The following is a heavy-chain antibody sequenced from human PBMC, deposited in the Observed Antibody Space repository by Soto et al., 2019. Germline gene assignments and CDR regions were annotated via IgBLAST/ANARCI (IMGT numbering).Heavy chain of an antibody. CDR1: GYSFTNND. J-gene: IGHJ5*02. CDR3: ARMETFGSLNWLDP. CDR2: MNPGSGDT. D-gene: IGHD3-16*01. V-gene: IGHV1-8*01. Sequence: ASVKVSCKASGYSFTNNDVSWVRQATGQGLEWMGWMNPGSGDTGYAQKFQGRVTMTRDISIATAYMELSSLRSDDTAIYYCARMETFGSLNWLDPWGQGTMVTVYS.